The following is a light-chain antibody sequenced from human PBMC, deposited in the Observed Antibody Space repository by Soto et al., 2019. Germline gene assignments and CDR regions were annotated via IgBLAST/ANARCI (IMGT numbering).Light chain of an antibody. V-gene: IGKV1-39*01. J-gene: IGKJ1*01. Sequence: DIQMTQSPSSLSASVGDRVTITCRASQNIGNYLNWYQQKPGEAPKLLIYTSSLQSGVPSRFSGSGSGTDFTLTISSLQPEDFATYYRQQSYSTLWTFGQGTKVEIK. CDR2: TS. CDR3: QQSYSTLWT. CDR1: QNIGNY.